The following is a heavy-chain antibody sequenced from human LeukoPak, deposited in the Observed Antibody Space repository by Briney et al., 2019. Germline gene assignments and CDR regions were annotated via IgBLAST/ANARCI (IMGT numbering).Heavy chain of an antibody. CDR1: GGSISGSY. Sequence: SETLSLTCTVSGGSISGSYWSWIRQPPGKGLEWIAYMYNSGSTNYNPSLKSRVTISIDTSKNQFSLKLSALTAADAAIYYCARGIESYGDYGYWGQGILVTVSS. CDR3: ARGIESYGDYGY. V-gene: IGHV4-59*01. D-gene: IGHD4-17*01. CDR2: MYNSGST. J-gene: IGHJ4*02.